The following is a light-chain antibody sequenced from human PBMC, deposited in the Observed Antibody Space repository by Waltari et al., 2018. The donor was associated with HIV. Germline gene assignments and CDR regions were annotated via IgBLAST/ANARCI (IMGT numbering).Light chain of an antibody. CDR1: SSDVGSYNL. CDR3: CSYAGRSTLV. CDR2: EVN. Sequence: QSALTQPASVSGSLGQSITISCTGTSSDVGSYNLVSWYQHHPGKAPKLMIYEVNKRPSGVSNRFSGSKSGNTASLTISGLQAEDEVDYYCCSYAGRSTLVFGGGTRLTVL. V-gene: IGLV2-23*02. J-gene: IGLJ2*01.